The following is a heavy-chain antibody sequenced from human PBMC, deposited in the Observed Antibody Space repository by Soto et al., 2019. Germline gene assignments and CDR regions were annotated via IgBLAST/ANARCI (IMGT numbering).Heavy chain of an antibody. CDR2: ISYDGSNK. V-gene: IGHV3-30-3*01. CDR1: GFTFSSYA. J-gene: IGHJ4*02. D-gene: IGHD4-17*01. Sequence: GGSLRLSCAASGFTFSSYAMHWVRQAPGKGLEWVAVISYDGSNKYYADSVKGRFTISRDNSKNTLYLQMNSPRAEDTAVYYCASGGYGDYVGGFDYWGQGTLLTVSS. CDR3: ASGGYGDYVGGFDY.